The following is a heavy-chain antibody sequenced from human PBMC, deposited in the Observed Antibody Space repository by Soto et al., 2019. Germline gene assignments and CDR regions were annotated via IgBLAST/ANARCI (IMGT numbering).Heavy chain of an antibody. V-gene: IGHV1-8*01. J-gene: IGHJ3*02. D-gene: IGHD2-8*01. CDR1: GYTLTSYD. CDR3: ARGAADIVLMVYAMVDAFDI. CDR2: MNPNSGNT. Sequence: ASVKVSCKASGYTLTSYDINWVRQATGQGLEWMGWMNPNSGNTGYAQKFQGRVTMTRNTSISTAYMELSSLRSEDTAVYYCARGAADIVLMVYAMVDAFDIWGQGTMVTVSS.